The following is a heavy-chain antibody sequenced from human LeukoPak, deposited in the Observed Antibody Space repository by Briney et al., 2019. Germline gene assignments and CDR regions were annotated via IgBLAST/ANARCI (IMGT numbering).Heavy chain of an antibody. CDR2: INHIGST. V-gene: IGHV4-34*01. Sequence: SETLSLTCAVYGGSFSSYYWSWIRHPPGTGLDWIGEINHIGSTNYNPSLKRRVTISVDTSKNQFPLKLSSVTAADTAVYYCARGVRRYSGYDFAGYYYYMDVWGKGTTVTVSS. D-gene: IGHD5-12*01. J-gene: IGHJ6*03. CDR1: GGSFSSYY. CDR3: ARGVRRYSGYDFAGYYYYMDV.